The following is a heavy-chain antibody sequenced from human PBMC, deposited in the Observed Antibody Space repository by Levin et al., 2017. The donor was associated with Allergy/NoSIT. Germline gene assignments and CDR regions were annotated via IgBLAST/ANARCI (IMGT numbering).Heavy chain of an antibody. CDR2: INATTGGT. Sequence: PGGSLRLSCKASGYTFIDSHLHWVRQAPGQGLEWMGWINATTGGTKNAQIFQGRLTVTRDTSTSTVYMELRGLRFDDTAVYYCAREVTSSWFDFWGQGSLVTVSS. CDR1: GYTFIDSH. V-gene: IGHV1-2*02. CDR3: AREVTSSWFDF. J-gene: IGHJ4*02. D-gene: IGHD2-2*01.